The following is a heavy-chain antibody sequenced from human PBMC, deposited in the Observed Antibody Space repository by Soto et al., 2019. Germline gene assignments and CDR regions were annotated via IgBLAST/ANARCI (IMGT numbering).Heavy chain of an antibody. D-gene: IGHD3-16*01. J-gene: IGHJ4*02. CDR3: ARIRGLGEVSPYFDH. CDR1: GGSISSGGYY. CDR2: IYYSGST. Sequence: SETLSLTCTVSGGSISSGGYYWSWIRQHPGKGLEWIGYIYYSGSTYYNPSLKSRVTISVDTSKNQFSLRVRSVTAADTAVYYCARIRGLGEVSPYFDHWGQGALVTVSS. V-gene: IGHV4-31*03.